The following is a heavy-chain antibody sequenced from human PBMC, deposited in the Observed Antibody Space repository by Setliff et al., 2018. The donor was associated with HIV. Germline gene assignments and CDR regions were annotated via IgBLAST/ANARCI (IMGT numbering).Heavy chain of an antibody. CDR3: ARCWYSSGWLPGPDALDI. CDR1: GDSISSSAYY. CDR2: MHNSGST. Sequence: SETLSLTCTVSGDSISSSAYYWGWIRQPPGKGLEWIGSMHNSGSTYYNPSVKSRVTISVDTSKNQFSLKLSSVTAADTAVYYCARCWYSSGWLPGPDALDIWGQGTMVTVSS. D-gene: IGHD6-19*01. V-gene: IGHV4-39*01. J-gene: IGHJ3*02.